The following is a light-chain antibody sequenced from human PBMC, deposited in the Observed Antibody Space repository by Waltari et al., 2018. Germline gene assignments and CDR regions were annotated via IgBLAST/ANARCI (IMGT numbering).Light chain of an antibody. Sequence: EIVMTQSPPTLSPSLGDSATLSGWASQNVASKLAGYQQGPGKAPRLLVYGASTRATDVPGRFSGSGSGTEFTLTISSLQSEDFAVYYCQQYENWPLTFGGGTKVEIK. J-gene: IGKJ4*01. CDR1: QNVASK. V-gene: IGKV3-15*01. CDR3: QQYENWPLT. CDR2: GAS.